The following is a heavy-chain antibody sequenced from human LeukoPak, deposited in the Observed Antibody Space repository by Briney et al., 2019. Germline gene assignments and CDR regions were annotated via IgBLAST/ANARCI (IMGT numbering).Heavy chain of an antibody. CDR3: ARVGEGRGGAFDI. CDR2: ISSSSSYI. J-gene: IGHJ3*02. CDR1: GFTFSSYS. Sequence: GGSLRLSCAASGFTFSSYSMNWVRQAPGKGLEWVSSISSSSSYIYYADSVKGRFTISRDNAKNSLYLQTNSLRAEDTAVYYCARVGEGRGGAFDIWGQGTMVTVSS. V-gene: IGHV3-21*01. D-gene: IGHD3-16*01.